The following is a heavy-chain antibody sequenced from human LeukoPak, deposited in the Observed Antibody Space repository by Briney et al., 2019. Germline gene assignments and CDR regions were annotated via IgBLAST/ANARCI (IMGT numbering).Heavy chain of an antibody. Sequence: ASVKVSCKATGYTFTSYYMHWVRQAPGQGLEWMGIINPSGGSTSYAQKFQGRVTMIRDTSTSTGYIELSSLRSEDTAVYYCARDLGYCSGGSCEESFDPWGQGTLVTVSS. CDR2: INPSGGST. V-gene: IGHV1-46*03. CDR3: ARDLGYCSGGSCEESFDP. D-gene: IGHD2-15*01. CDR1: GYTFTSYY. J-gene: IGHJ5*02.